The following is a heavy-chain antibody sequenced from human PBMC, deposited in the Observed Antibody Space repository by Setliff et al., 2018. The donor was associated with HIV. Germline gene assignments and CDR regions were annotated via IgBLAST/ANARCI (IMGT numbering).Heavy chain of an antibody. J-gene: IGHJ4*02. D-gene: IGHD4-4*01. Sequence: LSLTCTVSGGSLNTGTYYWSWIRQPAGKGLEWIGHIYITEDTFHKRSLKSRVTISVDTSRNQFSLELTSVTAADTAVYYCARQPPFTVTPYYFDYWGQGTLVTVSS. CDR1: GGSLNTGTYY. CDR2: IYITEDT. CDR3: ARQPPFTVTPYYFDY. V-gene: IGHV4-61*09.